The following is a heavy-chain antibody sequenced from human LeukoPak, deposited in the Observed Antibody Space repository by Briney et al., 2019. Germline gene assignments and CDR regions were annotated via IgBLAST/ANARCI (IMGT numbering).Heavy chain of an antibody. J-gene: IGHJ4*02. CDR2: ISDSGSNT. CDR3: AKRGSSPRKDFDY. Sequence: PGGSLRLSCAASGFTFSSYAMSWVRQAPGKGLEWVSAISDSGSNTFYADSVKGRFTISRDNSKNTLYLQMNSLRAEDTAVYYCAKRGSSPRKDFDYWGQGTLVTVSS. CDR1: GFTFSSYA. V-gene: IGHV3-23*01. D-gene: IGHD6-13*01.